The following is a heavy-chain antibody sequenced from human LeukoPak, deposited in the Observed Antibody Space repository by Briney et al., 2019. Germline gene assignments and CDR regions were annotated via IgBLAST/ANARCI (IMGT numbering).Heavy chain of an antibody. D-gene: IGHD3-22*01. V-gene: IGHV3-74*01. CDR3: ANWREGVVADFES. Sequence: PGGSLRLSCAASGFTFSDYWMHWVRQAPGKGLVWVSRINSDGSSSTYADSVKGRFTISRDNAKNTLYLQMNSLRAEDTAIYYRANWREGVVADFESWGQGSLVSVSS. CDR2: INSDGSSS. CDR1: GFTFSDYW. J-gene: IGHJ4*02.